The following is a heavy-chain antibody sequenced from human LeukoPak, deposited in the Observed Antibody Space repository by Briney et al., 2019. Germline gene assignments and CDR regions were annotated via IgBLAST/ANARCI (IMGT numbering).Heavy chain of an antibody. CDR3: ARGRFQVATTVRYYYYYMDV. V-gene: IGHV1-69*13. J-gene: IGHJ6*03. CDR1: GGTFSSYG. Sequence: AASVKVSCKASGGTFSSYGFSWVRQAPGQGLEWMGGIIPIFATTNYGQKFQGRVTITADESTSTAYMELSSLRSEDTAVYYCARGRFQVATTVRYYYYYMDVWGKGTTVTISS. D-gene: IGHD5-12*01. CDR2: IIPIFATT.